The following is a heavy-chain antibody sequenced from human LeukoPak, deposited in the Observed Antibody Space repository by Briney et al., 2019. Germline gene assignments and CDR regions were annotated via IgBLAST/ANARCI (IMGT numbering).Heavy chain of an antibody. J-gene: IGHJ3*02. CDR1: GYTFTSYG. V-gene: IGHV1-18*01. D-gene: IGHD3-22*01. Sequence: ASVKVSCKASGYTFTSYGISWVRQAPGQELEWMGWISAYNGNTNYAQKLQGRVTMTTDTSTSTAYMELRSLRSDDTAVYYCARRGSGYYYDAFDIWGQGTMVTVSS. CDR2: ISAYNGNT. CDR3: ARRGSGYYYDAFDI.